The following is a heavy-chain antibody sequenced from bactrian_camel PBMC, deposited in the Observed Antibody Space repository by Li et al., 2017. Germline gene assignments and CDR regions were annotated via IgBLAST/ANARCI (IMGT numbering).Heavy chain of an antibody. J-gene: IGHJ4*01. Sequence: HVQLVESGGGSVQAGGPLRLSCGASGFTFSSYSMAWFRQTPGKEREGVAALEHGGATTYAPSVKGRFTISQDNADNTVLLEMSDLRPEDTATYYCAADLRCPRTVAVPQWLAAWYRYWG. CDR2: LEHGGAT. CDR1: GFTFSSYS. V-gene: IGHV3S53*01. D-gene: IGHD7*01. CDR3: AADLRCPRTVAVPQWLAAWYRY.